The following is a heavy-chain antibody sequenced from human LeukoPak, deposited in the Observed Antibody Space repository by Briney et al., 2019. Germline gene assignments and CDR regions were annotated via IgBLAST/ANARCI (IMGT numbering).Heavy chain of an antibody. V-gene: IGHV1-24*01. CDR3: ATGAAGATQPDY. J-gene: IGHJ4*02. D-gene: IGHD6-13*01. CDR1: GYTLTELS. CDR2: FDPEDGET. Sequence: GASVKVSCKVSGYTLTELSMHWVRQAPGKGLEWMGGFDPEDGETIYAQKFQGRVTMTEDTSTDTAYMELGSLRSEDTAVYYCATGAAGATQPDYWGQGTLVTVSS.